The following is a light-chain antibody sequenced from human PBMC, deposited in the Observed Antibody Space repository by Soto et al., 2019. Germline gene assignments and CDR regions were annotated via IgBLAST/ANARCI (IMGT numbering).Light chain of an antibody. V-gene: IGKV1-16*01. Sequence: DIQMTQSPSSLSASFGDRVTITCRASQGISNYLAWYQQKPGKAPKFLMYDVSTLESGVPLRFSGSGSGTEFTLTINSLQPDDFATYYCQSYRNFSWTFGQGTKVDIK. J-gene: IGKJ1*01. CDR1: QGISNY. CDR2: DVS. CDR3: QSYRNFSWT.